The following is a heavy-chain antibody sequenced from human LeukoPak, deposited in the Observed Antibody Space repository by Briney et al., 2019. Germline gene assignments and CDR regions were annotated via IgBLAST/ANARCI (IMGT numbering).Heavy chain of an antibody. CDR2: IKHDASEE. CDR3: AGGQGWHFDL. V-gene: IGHV3-7*01. CDR1: GITFSSLW. Sequence: SGGSLRLSCAASGITFSSLWMSWFRQAPGKGLEWVADIKHDASEEHYVASVKGRFTISRDNAKLYLQMNSLRVEDTAVYYCAGGQGWHFDLWGLGTLITVSS. D-gene: IGHD2-15*01. J-gene: IGHJ2*01.